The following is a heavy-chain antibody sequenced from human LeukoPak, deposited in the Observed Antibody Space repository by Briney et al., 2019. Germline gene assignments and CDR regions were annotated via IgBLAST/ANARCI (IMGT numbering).Heavy chain of an antibody. V-gene: IGHV1-18*01. D-gene: IGHD1-20*01. CDR2: ISAYNGNA. CDR1: GYTFSRYG. J-gene: IGHJ5*02. Sequence: ASVKVSCKASGYTFSRYGISWVRQAPGHGLEWMGWISAYNGNAKYAQTLQDRVTMTTDTSTSTAYMELRSLTSDDTAVYYCARTVDSYNWRENWFDPWGQGTLVTVSS. CDR3: ARTVDSYNWRENWFDP.